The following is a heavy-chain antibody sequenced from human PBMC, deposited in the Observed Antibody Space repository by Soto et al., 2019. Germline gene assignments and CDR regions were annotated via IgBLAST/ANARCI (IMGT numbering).Heavy chain of an antibody. CDR3: AREVENTFGGPGGWFDP. J-gene: IGHJ5*02. CDR1: GGSISSYY. Sequence: KTSETLSLTCTVSGGSISSYYWSWIRQPPGKGLEWIGYIYYSGSTNYNPSLKSRVTISVDTSKNQFSLKLSSVTAADTAVYYCAREVENTFGGPGGWFDPWGQGTLVTVSS. V-gene: IGHV4-59*01. D-gene: IGHD3-16*01. CDR2: IYYSGST.